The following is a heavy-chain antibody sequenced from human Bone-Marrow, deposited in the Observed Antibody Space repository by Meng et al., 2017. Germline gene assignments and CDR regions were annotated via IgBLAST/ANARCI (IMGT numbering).Heavy chain of an antibody. D-gene: IGHD1-26*01. J-gene: IGHJ4*02. CDR1: GFTFSSYW. Sequence: GESLKISCAASGFTFSSYWMHWVRQAPGKGLVWVSRINSDGSSTSYADSVKGRFTISRDNAKNSLYLQMNSLRAEDTAVYYCASLDGSGELLFDYWGQGNLV. CDR2: INSDGSST. CDR3: ASLDGSGELLFDY. V-gene: IGHV3-74*01.